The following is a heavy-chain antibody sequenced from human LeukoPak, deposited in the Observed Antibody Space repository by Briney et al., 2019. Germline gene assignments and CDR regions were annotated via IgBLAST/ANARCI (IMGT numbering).Heavy chain of an antibody. CDR2: ISYDGSNK. V-gene: IGHV3-30*03. CDR3: ASVDTAMVLGEGAFDI. D-gene: IGHD5-18*01. Sequence: GGSLRLSCAASGFTFSSYGMHWVRQAPGKGLEWVAVISYDGSNKYYADSVKGRFAISRDNSKNTLYLQMNSLRAEDTAVYYCASVDTAMVLGEGAFDIWGQGTMVTVSS. J-gene: IGHJ3*02. CDR1: GFTFSSYG.